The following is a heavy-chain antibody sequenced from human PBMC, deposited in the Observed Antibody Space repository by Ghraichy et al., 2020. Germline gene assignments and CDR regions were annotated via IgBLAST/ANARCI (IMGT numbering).Heavy chain of an antibody. CDR2: IYSAGYA. CDR3: AGDPPGGSGFYYFNY. J-gene: IGHJ4*02. Sequence: GGSLRLSCAASGFTVSTNSMSWVRQAPGKGLEWVSVIYSAGYAYYADSVKGRFTISRDNSKNTLYLHINSLRAEDTAVYYCAGDPPGGSGFYYFNYWGQGTLVTISS. CDR1: GFTVSTNS. V-gene: IGHV3-53*01. D-gene: IGHD6-19*01.